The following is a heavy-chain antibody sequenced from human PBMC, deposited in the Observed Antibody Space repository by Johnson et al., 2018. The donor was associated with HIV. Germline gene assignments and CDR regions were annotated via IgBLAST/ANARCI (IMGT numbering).Heavy chain of an antibody. CDR1: GFTFSIYA. V-gene: IGHV3-48*04. Sequence: VQLVESGGGVVQPGRSLRLSCAASGFTFSIYAMHWVRQAPGKGLEWVSYISSSGSTIYYADSVKGRFTISRDNAKNSLYLQMNSLRAEDTAVYYCARARWYLGGGSCGAFGIWGQGKMVTVSS. D-gene: IGHD2-15*01. CDR2: ISSSGSTI. CDR3: ARARWYLGGGSCGAFGI. J-gene: IGHJ3*02.